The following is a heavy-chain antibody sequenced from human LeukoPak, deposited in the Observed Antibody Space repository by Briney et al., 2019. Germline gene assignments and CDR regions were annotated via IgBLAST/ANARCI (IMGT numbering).Heavy chain of an antibody. V-gene: IGHV4-4*07. CDR2: IYTSGST. D-gene: IGHD3-10*01. J-gene: IGHJ6*02. Sequence: PSETLSLTCTVSGGSISSYYWSWTRQPAGKGLEWIGRIYTSGSTNYNPSLKSRVTMSVDTSKNQFSLKLSSVTAADTAVYYCARDQGGSGPSDYYYYGMDVWGQGTTVTVSS. CDR3: ARDQGGSGPSDYYYYGMDV. CDR1: GGSISSYY.